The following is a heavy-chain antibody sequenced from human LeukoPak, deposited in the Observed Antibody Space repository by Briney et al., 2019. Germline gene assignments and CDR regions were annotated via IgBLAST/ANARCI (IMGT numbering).Heavy chain of an antibody. CDR3: AKARRSACSSTSCYPFDY. Sequence: PGRSLRLSCAASGFTFSSYAMSWVRQAPGKGLEWVSAISGSGGSTYYADSVKGRFTISRDNSKNTLYLQMNSLRAEDTAVYYCAKARRSACSSTSCYPFDYWGQGTLVTVSS. J-gene: IGHJ4*02. D-gene: IGHD2-2*01. CDR2: ISGSGGST. V-gene: IGHV3-23*01. CDR1: GFTFSSYA.